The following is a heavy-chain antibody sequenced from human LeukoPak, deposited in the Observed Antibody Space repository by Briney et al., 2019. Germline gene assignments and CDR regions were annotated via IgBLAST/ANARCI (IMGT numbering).Heavy chain of an antibody. J-gene: IGHJ4*02. Sequence: KAGGSLRLSCAASGFTFSSYSMNWVRQAPGKGLEWVSSISSSSSYIYYADSVKGRFTISRDNAKNSLYLQMNSLRAEGTAVYYCARASPLALGYCSSTSCYGFDYWGQGTLVTVSS. CDR1: GFTFSSYS. CDR2: ISSSSSYI. V-gene: IGHV3-21*01. CDR3: ARASPLALGYCSSTSCYGFDY. D-gene: IGHD2-2*01.